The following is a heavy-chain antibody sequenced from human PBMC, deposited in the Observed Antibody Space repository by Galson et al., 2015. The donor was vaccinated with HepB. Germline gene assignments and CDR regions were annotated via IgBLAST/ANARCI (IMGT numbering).Heavy chain of an antibody. CDR1: GFNFNKAW. D-gene: IGHD3-10*01. CDR2: ISGSGGST. J-gene: IGHJ4*02. V-gene: IGHV3-23*01. Sequence: SLRLSCAASGFNFNKAWMNWVRQAPGKGLEWVSAISGSGGSTYYADSVKGRFIIFRDNSKNTLYLQMNSLRAEDTAVYYCAKEVITMIRGVSVNGPLDYWGQGPLVTVSS. CDR3: AKEVITMIRGVSVNGPLDY.